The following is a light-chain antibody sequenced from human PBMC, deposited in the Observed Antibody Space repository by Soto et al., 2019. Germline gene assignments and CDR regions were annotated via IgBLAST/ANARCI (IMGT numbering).Light chain of an antibody. CDR3: QRYNTAPLP. J-gene: IGKJ5*01. V-gene: IGKV1-27*01. CDR1: QAISKY. CDR2: AAS. Sequence: DIQMTQSPSSLSASVXDXITIACRGSQAISKYLAWYQQKPGKVPKLLISAASTLQSGVPSRFSGSGSGTDFTLTISSLQPEDVATYYCQRYNTAPLPFGQGTRLEIK.